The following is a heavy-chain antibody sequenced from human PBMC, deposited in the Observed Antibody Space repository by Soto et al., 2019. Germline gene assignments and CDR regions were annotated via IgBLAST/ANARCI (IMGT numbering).Heavy chain of an antibody. V-gene: IGHV3-7*01. CDR2: IMPDGNKK. CDR3: ARGARWLDFHS. J-gene: IGHJ4*02. D-gene: IGHD6-19*01. CDR1: GFGFGGSW. Sequence: EVQLVESGGGLVQPGESLRLSCAPSGFGFGGSWMSWVRQAPVKGMEWVANIMPDGNKKYYVDSVKGRFTISRDNTKNSLVLQMNSLRAEDTAVYYCARGARWLDFHSWGQGTLVTVSS.